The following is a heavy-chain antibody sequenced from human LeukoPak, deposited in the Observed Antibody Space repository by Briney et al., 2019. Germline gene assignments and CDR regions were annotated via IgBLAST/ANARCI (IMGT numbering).Heavy chain of an antibody. Sequence: GGSLRLSCAASGFTFSSYGMHWVRQAPGKGLEWVAFIRYDGSNKYCADSVKGRFTISRDNSKNTLYLQMNSLRAEDTAVYYCAKSLTTLDAFDIWGQGTMVTVSS. CDR3: AKSLTTLDAFDI. CDR1: GFTFSSYG. D-gene: IGHD4-11*01. J-gene: IGHJ3*02. CDR2: IRYDGSNK. V-gene: IGHV3-30*02.